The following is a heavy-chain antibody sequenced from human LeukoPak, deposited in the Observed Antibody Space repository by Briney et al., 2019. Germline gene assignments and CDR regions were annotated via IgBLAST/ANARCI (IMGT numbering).Heavy chain of an antibody. Sequence: GASVKVSCKASGYTFTSYGISWVRQAPGQGLEWMGWISAYNGNTNYAQKLQGRVTMTTDTSTSTAYMELRSLRSDDTAVYYCARVPAHYDFWSGYYFDYWGQGTLVTVSS. J-gene: IGHJ4*02. CDR2: ISAYNGNT. D-gene: IGHD3-3*01. CDR3: ARVPAHYDFWSGYYFDY. V-gene: IGHV1-18*01. CDR1: GYTFTSYG.